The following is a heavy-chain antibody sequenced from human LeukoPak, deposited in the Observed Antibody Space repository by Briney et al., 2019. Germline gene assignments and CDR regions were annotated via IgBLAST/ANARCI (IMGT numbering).Heavy chain of an antibody. CDR3: ARDCSYDSGSYYMRYYFDY. CDR2: ISSGGSTI. Sequence: PGGSLRLSCAASGFTFSDYYMSWIRQAPGKALEWISYISSGGSTIYYADSVKGRFTISRENAKNSLYLQLNSLRAEDPAVYYCARDCSYDSGSYYMRYYFDYWGQGTLVTVSS. V-gene: IGHV3-11*01. D-gene: IGHD3-10*01. J-gene: IGHJ4*02. CDR1: GFTFSDYY.